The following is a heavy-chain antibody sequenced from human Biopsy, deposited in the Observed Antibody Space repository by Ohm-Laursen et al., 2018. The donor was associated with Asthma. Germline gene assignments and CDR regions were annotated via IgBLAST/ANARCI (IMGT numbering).Heavy chain of an antibody. Sequence: SQTLSLTCSVSGDSIDSGDYSWTWIRQSPGVGLEWIGYIYRNGDTYYNPTLKNRVTISIGRSKNQFSLRLRSVTAADTAVYYCARGWNCGGDCYSLDYWGQGTLVTVSS. V-gene: IGHV4-30-2*06. CDR3: ARGWNCGGDCYSLDY. CDR1: GDSIDSGDYS. D-gene: IGHD2-21*02. CDR2: IYRNGDT. J-gene: IGHJ4*02.